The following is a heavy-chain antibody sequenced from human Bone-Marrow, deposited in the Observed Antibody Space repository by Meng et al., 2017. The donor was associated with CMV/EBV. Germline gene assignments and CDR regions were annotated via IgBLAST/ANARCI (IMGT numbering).Heavy chain of an antibody. D-gene: IGHD1-7*01. J-gene: IGHJ4*02. V-gene: IGHV3-23*01. CDR3: ARLLAGTTGRWFDY. CDR1: GFTFRMAA. CDR2: ITAGGDRT. Sequence: GGSLRLSCAASGFTFRMAAMSWVRQAPGKGLEWFSGITAGGDRTFYAESVKGRFTVSRDNSENTLYLQMHSLRAEDSAIYYCARLLAGTTGRWFDYWGQGTLVTVSS.